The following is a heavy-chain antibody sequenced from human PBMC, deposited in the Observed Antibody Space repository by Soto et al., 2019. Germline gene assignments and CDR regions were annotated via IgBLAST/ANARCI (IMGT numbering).Heavy chain of an antibody. CDR3: ARGSVVPAAKGWFDP. Sequence: GASVKVSCKASGYTFTSYGISWVRHAPGQGLEWMGWISAYNGNTNYAQKLQGRVTMTTDTSTSTAYMELRSLRSDDTAVYYCARGSVVPAAKGWFDPWGQGTLVTVSS. CDR1: GYTFTSYG. V-gene: IGHV1-18*01. J-gene: IGHJ5*02. D-gene: IGHD2-2*01. CDR2: ISAYNGNT.